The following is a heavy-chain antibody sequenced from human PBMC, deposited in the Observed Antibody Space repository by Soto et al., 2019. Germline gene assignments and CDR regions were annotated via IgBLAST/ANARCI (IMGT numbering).Heavy chain of an antibody. Sequence: HPGGSLRLSCAASGFTFDDYTMHWVRQAPGKGLEWVSLISWDGGSTYYADSVKGRFTISRDNSKNSLYLQMNSLRTEDTALYYCAKESSSSYAFDIWGQGTMVTVSS. V-gene: IGHV3-43*01. CDR3: AKESSSSYAFDI. CDR2: ISWDGGST. D-gene: IGHD6-6*01. CDR1: GFTFDDYT. J-gene: IGHJ3*02.